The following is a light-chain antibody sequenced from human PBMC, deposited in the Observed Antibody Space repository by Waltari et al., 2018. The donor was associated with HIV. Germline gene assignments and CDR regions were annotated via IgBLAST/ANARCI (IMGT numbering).Light chain of an antibody. CDR1: QDISNY. CDR2: DAS. V-gene: IGKV1-33*01. Sequence: DIQMTQSPSSLSASVGGRVTITCQASQDISNYLNWYQQKPGKAPKLVIYDASTLETGVPSRFSGSGSGTDFTFTISSLQPEDIATYYCQQYDNLPRTFGQGTKLEIK. CDR3: QQYDNLPRT. J-gene: IGKJ2*01.